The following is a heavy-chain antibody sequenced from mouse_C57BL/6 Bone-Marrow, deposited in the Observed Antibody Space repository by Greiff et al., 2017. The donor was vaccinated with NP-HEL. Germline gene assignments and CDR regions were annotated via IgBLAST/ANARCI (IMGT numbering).Heavy chain of an antibody. J-gene: IGHJ3*01. CDR3: ARRLLAWFAY. V-gene: IGHV1-42*01. Sequence: QLQQSGPELVKPGASVKISCKASGYSFTGYYMNWVKQSPEKSLEWIGEINPSTGGTTYNQKFKAKATLTVDKSSSTAYMQLKSLTSEDSAVYYCARRLLAWFAYWGQGTLVTVSA. D-gene: IGHD2-3*01. CDR1: GYSFTGYY. CDR2: INPSTGGT.